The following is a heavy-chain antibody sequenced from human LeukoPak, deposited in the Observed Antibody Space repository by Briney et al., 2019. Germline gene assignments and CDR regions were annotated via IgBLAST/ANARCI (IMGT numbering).Heavy chain of an antibody. Sequence: SETLSLTCAVYGGSFSGYYWSWIRQPPGKGLEWIGSIYYSGSTYYNPSLKSRVTISVDTSKNQFSLKLSSVTAADTAVYYCALTYSSSWYVPGYYYGMDVWGQGTTVTVSS. CDR1: GGSFSGYY. CDR2: IYYSGST. D-gene: IGHD6-13*01. CDR3: ALTYSSSWYVPGYYYGMDV. V-gene: IGHV4-34*01. J-gene: IGHJ6*02.